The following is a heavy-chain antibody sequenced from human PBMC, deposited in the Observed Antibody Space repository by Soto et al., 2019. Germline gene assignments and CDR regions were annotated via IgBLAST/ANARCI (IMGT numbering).Heavy chain of an antibody. V-gene: IGHV1-2*02. Sequence: ASVKVSCKASGYTFTGYYMHWVRQAPGQGLEWMGWINPNSGGTNYAQKFQGRVTMTRDTSISTAYMELSRLRSDDTAVYYCARYYDSSGYYYAFGYYYYGMDVWGQGTTVTVSS. CDR1: GYTFTGYY. J-gene: IGHJ6*02. D-gene: IGHD3-22*01. CDR3: ARYYDSSGYYYAFGYYYYGMDV. CDR2: INPNSGGT.